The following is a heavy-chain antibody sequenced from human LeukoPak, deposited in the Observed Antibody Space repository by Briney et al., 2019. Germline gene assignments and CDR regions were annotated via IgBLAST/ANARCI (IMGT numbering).Heavy chain of an antibody. J-gene: IGHJ4*02. V-gene: IGHV3-30*03. CDR3: ARGGDY. CDR1: GFTFSTYS. CDR2: ISYDGSNK. Sequence: GGSLRLSCAASGFTFSTYSMNWVRQAPGKGLEWVAVISYDGSNKYYADSVKGRFTISRDNSKNTLYLQMNSLRAEDTAVYYCARGGDYWGQGTLVTVSS.